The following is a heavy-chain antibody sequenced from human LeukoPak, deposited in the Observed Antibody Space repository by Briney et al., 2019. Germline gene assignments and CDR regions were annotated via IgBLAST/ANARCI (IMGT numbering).Heavy chain of an antibody. D-gene: IGHD3-10*01. Sequence: SGGSLRLSCAASRFTFSSYGMHWVSQAPGKGLEWVALISYDGSNKYYADSVKGRFTISRDNSKNTLYLQMNSLSAEDTAVYYCAKDTGLVRGVIIYYFHYWGQGTLVTVSS. J-gene: IGHJ4*02. CDR1: RFTFSSYG. CDR3: AKDTGLVRGVIIYYFHY. CDR2: ISYDGSNK. V-gene: IGHV3-30*18.